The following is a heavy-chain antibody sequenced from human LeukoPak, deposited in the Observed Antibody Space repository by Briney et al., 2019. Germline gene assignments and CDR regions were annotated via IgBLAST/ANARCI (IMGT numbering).Heavy chain of an antibody. J-gene: IGHJ4*02. V-gene: IGHV1-18*01. CDR1: GYTFTSYG. D-gene: IGHD3-3*01. Sequence: ASVKVSCKASGYTFTSYGISWVRQAPGQGLEWMGWISAYNGNTNYAQKLQGRVTMTTHTSTSTAYMELRSLRSDDTAVYYCARGISDFWSGYYTDYYFDYWGQGTLVTVSS. CDR2: ISAYNGNT. CDR3: ARGISDFWSGYYTDYYFDY.